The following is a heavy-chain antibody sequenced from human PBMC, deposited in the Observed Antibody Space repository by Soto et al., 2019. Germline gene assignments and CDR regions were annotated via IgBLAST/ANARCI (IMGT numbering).Heavy chain of an antibody. D-gene: IGHD3-22*01. Sequence: SETLSLTCTVSGGSVSSGSYYWSWIRKPPGKGLEWIGYIYYSGSTNYNPSLKSRVTISVDTSKNQFSLKLSSVTAADTAVYYCARESDYYDSSGYYPDWGQGTLVTVSS. CDR3: ARESDYYDSSGYYPD. V-gene: IGHV4-61*01. J-gene: IGHJ4*02. CDR1: GGSVSSGSYY. CDR2: IYYSGST.